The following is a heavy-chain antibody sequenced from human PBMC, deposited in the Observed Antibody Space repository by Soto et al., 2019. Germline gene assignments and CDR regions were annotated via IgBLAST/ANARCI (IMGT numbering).Heavy chain of an antibody. Sequence: ASVKVSCKASGYTFTGYYMHWVRQAPGQGLEWMGWINPNSGGTNYAQKFQGRVTMTRDTSISTAYMELSRLRSDDTAVYYCARDPGTGWNYVDYWGQGTLVTVS. CDR3: ARDPGTGWNYVDY. V-gene: IGHV1-2*02. CDR1: GYTFTGYY. CDR2: INPNSGGT. D-gene: IGHD1-1*01. J-gene: IGHJ4*02.